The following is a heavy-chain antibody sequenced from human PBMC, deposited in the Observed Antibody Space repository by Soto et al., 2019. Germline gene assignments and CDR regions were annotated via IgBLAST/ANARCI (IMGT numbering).Heavy chain of an antibody. CDR3: ARAPAVAVDFDY. V-gene: IGHV1-46*01. J-gene: IGHJ4*02. CDR2: INPSGGST. CDR1: GYTFTSYY. D-gene: IGHD6-19*01. Sequence: QVQLVQAGAEVKKPGASVKVSCKASGYTFTSYYMHWVRQAPGQGLEWMGIINPSGGSTSYAQKFQGRVTMTRDTYTSTVYMELSSLRSEDTAVYYCARAPAVAVDFDYWGQGTLVTVSS.